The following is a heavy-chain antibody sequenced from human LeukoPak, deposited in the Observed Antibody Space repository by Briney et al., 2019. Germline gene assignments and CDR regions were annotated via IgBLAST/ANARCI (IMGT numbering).Heavy chain of an antibody. CDR1: GFTFSSYA. J-gene: IGHJ4*02. V-gene: IGHV3-23*01. Sequence: GGSLRLSCAASGFTFSSYAMSWVRQAPGKGLEWVSAISGSGGSTYYADSVKGRFTTYRDNSKNTLYLQMNSLRAEDTAVYYCAKCGAAAGRYYFDYWGQGTLVTVSS. CDR3: AKCGAAAGRYYFDY. D-gene: IGHD6-13*01. CDR2: ISGSGGST.